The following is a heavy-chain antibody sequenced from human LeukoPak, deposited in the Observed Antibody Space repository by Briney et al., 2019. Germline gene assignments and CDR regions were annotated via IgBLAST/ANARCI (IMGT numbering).Heavy chain of an antibody. J-gene: IGHJ6*02. V-gene: IGHV3-21*01. CDR1: GFIFTTHA. CDR2: ISSSSYI. D-gene: IGHD4-17*01. CDR3: ARATVTTYYYYGMDV. Sequence: GGSLRLSCAASGFIFTTHAMHWVRQAPGKGLEWVSSISSSSYIYYADSVKGRFTISRDNAKNSLYLQMNSLRAEDTAVYYCARATVTTYYYYGMDVWGQGTTVTVSS.